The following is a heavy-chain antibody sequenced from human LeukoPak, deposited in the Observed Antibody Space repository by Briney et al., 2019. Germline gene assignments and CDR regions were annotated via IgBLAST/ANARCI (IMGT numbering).Heavy chain of an antibody. CDR3: ARDPRYSSCWSVLPRSYYFDY. CDR1: GDCISTSNSY. J-gene: IGHJ4*02. D-gene: IGHD6-19*01. Sequence: PSETLSLTCTVSGDCISTSNSYWGWIRQPPWKGLEWIGSIYYSGNTYYNASLKSRVTISVDTSRNQFSLKFTSVTAADTAVYYCARDPRYSSCWSVLPRSYYFDYWGQGTLVTVSS. V-gene: IGHV4-39*02. CDR2: IYYSGNT.